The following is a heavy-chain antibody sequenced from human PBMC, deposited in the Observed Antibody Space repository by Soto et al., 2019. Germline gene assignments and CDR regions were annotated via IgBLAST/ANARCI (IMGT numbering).Heavy chain of an antibody. Sequence: SETLALTCGVYDGSFSNNYWTWFRQPPGKGLEWIGEISPSGTTKYIPPLKSRVTISLDTSKMHSSLKVTSVTAADTAVYYCATSLSFRSKPEIWGQGTLVTVSS. D-gene: IGHD3-16*02. J-gene: IGHJ4*02. CDR1: DGSFSNNY. V-gene: IGHV4-34*01. CDR3: ATSLSFRSKPEI. CDR2: ISPSGTT.